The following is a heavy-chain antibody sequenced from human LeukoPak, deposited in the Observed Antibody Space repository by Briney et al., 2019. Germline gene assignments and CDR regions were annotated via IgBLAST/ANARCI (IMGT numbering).Heavy chain of an antibody. D-gene: IGHD1-14*01. J-gene: IGHJ4*02. V-gene: IGHV4-34*01. Sequence: KPSETLSLTCAVYGGSFSGYYWSWIRQPPGKGLEWIGEINHSGSTNYNPSPKSRVTISVDTSKNQFSLKLSSVTAADTAVYYCARSASGITGTTGWGQGTLVTVSS. CDR2: INHSGST. CDR1: GGSFSGYY. CDR3: ARSASGITGTTG.